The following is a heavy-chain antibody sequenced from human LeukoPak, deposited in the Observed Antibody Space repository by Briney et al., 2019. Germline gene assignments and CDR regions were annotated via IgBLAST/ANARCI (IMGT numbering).Heavy chain of an antibody. V-gene: IGHV4-39*07. Sequence: NPSETLSLTCTVSGGSISSSSYYWGWIRQPPGKGLEWIGSIYNSGSTYYTPSLKSRVTISVDTSKNQFSLKLNSVTAADTAVYYCARGGYYGSGNDFRFDPWGQGTLVTVSS. CDR3: ARGGYYGSGNDFRFDP. CDR1: GGSISSSSYY. J-gene: IGHJ5*02. D-gene: IGHD3-10*01. CDR2: IYNSGST.